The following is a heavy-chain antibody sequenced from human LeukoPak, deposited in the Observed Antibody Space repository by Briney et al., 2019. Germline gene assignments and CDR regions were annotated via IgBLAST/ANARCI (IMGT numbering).Heavy chain of an antibody. J-gene: IGHJ3*02. Sequence: PSETLSLTCTVSGGSISSSSYYWGWIRQPPGKGLEWIGSIYYSGSTYYNPSLKSRVTISVDTSKNQFSLKLSSVTAADTAVYYCARGDYYDSSGYLDNAFDIWGQGTMVTVSS. CDR1: GGSISSSSYY. D-gene: IGHD3-22*01. CDR2: IYYSGST. CDR3: ARGDYYDSSGYLDNAFDI. V-gene: IGHV4-39*07.